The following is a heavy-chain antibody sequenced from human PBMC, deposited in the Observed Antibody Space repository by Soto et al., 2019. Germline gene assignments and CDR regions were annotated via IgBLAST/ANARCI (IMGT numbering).Heavy chain of an antibody. J-gene: IGHJ6*02. CDR2: LIPIYDAP. V-gene: IGHV1-69*06. Sequence: QVQLVQSGAEVKNPGSSVKVSCKTSGFTFKVFGIHWVRQAPGQGLEWMGGLIPIYDAPYYAQKFQGRITITADKSTATVHLELSSLTSEDTAVYFCAKVRDPHLDHYGLDVWGQGTTVTVS. CDR3: AKVRDPHLDHYGLDV. CDR1: GFTFKVFG.